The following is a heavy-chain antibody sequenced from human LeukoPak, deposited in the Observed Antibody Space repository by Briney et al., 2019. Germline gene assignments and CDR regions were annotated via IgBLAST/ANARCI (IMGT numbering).Heavy chain of an antibody. Sequence: PGGSLRLSCAASGFTFSSYGMHWVRQAPGKGLEWVAVISYDGSNKYYADSVKGRFTISRDNSKNSLYLQMNSLRAEDTAVYYCARVGATLYYYYMDVWGKGTTVTVSS. J-gene: IGHJ6*03. CDR2: ISYDGSNK. V-gene: IGHV3-30*03. D-gene: IGHD1-26*01. CDR3: ARVGATLYYYYMDV. CDR1: GFTFSSYG.